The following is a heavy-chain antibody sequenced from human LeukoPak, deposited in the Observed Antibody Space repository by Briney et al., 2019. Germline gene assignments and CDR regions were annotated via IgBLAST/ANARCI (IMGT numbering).Heavy chain of an antibody. CDR1: GYTFINYW. Sequence: GESLKISCEGFGYTFINYWIGWVRQMPGKGLEWMGVIYPADSRTRYSPSFHGQVTISADKSINTAYLQWSSLKASDTAIYYCACRDFSSTWSGPWGQGTLVTVSS. J-gene: IGHJ5*02. D-gene: IGHD6-13*01. CDR3: ACRDFSSTWSGP. V-gene: IGHV5-51*01. CDR2: IYPADSRT.